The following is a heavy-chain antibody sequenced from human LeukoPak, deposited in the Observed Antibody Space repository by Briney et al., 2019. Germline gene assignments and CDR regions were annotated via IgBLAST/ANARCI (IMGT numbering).Heavy chain of an antibody. D-gene: IGHD1-7*01. CDR3: VRDLNYALDY. J-gene: IGHJ4*02. CDR2: IGTNGGTV. Sequence: GGSLRLSCAASGFTFTSFSMNWVRQAPGKGLEWVSYIGTNGGTVYYAASVRGRFTISRDNAKNSLYLQMNSLRAEDTAVYYCVRDLNYALDYWGQGTLATVSS. CDR1: GFTFTSFS. V-gene: IGHV3-48*01.